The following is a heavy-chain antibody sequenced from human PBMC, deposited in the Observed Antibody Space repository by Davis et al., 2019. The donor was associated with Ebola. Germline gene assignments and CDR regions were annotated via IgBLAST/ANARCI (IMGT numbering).Heavy chain of an antibody. J-gene: IGHJ4*02. CDR1: AFSFSTHW. CDR2: IKPDGSLR. V-gene: IGHV3-7*03. Sequence: PGGFLRLSSPASAFSFSTHWMSWVRQAPGKGLEWVANIKPDGSLRDYLGAVSGRFTTSRDNPKNSLDLQMNTLSAEDTAVYYCAREMPYRDSSGWYSVRVFDYWGQGTLVTVSS. CDR3: AREMPYRDSSGWYSVRVFDY. D-gene: IGHD6-19*01.